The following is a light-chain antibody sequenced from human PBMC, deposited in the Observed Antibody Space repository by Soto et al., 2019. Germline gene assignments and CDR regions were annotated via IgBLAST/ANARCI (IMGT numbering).Light chain of an antibody. CDR1: SSNIGTNY. Sequence: QSVLTQPPSASGTPGQRVTISCSGSSSNIGTNYVYWYQQVPGTAPKLLIYYDDMLYSGVSDRFSGSKSGTSASLAISGLQSEDEADYYCASWDDSVNGPIFGGGTKLTVL. V-gene: IGLV1-44*01. J-gene: IGLJ2*01. CDR3: ASWDDSVNGPI. CDR2: YDD.